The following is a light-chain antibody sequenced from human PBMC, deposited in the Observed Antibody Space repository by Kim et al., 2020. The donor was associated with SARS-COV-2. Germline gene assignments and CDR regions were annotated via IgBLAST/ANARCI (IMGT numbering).Light chain of an antibody. V-gene: IGKV1-5*03. CDR1: QTISTW. J-gene: IGKJ1*01. CDR2: KGS. Sequence: DIQMTQSPSTLSASVGDRVTITCRASQTISTWLAWYQQKPGKAPRLLIYKGSSLESGAPSRFSGSGSGTEFTLTISSLQPDDFATYYCQQYDSHSRTFGQGTKVDIK. CDR3: QQYDSHSRT.